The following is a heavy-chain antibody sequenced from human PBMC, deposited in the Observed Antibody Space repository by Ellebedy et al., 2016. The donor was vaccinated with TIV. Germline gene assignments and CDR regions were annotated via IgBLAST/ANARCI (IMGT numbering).Heavy chain of an antibody. CDR1: GFFFSAYN. D-gene: IGHD1-1*01. CDR3: ARERGTPTADL. V-gene: IGHV3-7*03. J-gene: IGHJ6*02. Sequence: GESLKISCAASGFFFSAYNMNWVRRAPGEGLEWVANIEQDGSENFYLDSVNGQFSISRDNAKNSLYLQINRVRVEDTAVYYCARERGTPTADLWGQGTTVTVSS. CDR2: IEQDGSEN.